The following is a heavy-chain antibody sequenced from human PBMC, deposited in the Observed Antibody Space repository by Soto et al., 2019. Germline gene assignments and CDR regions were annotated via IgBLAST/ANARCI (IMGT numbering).Heavy chain of an antibody. CDR2: ISAYNGNT. CDR1: GYTFTSYG. V-gene: IGHV1-18*01. D-gene: IGHD6-6*01. J-gene: IGHJ3*02. CDR3: AAAPSPYEHIPSDAFDI. Sequence: QVQLVQSGAEVKKPGASVKVSCKSSGYTFTSYGISWVRQAPGQGLEWMGWISAYNGNTNYAQKLQGRVTMTTDTTTRTAYIELRRLRSDDTAMYYCAAAPSPYEHIPSDAFDIWGQGTMVTVSS.